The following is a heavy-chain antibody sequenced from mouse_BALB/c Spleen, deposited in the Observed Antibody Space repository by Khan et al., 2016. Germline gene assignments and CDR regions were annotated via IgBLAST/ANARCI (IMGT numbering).Heavy chain of an antibody. CDR1: GFDFSRYW. J-gene: IGHJ3*01. CDR3: ARAGYYGYLAY. Sequence: EVQLVESGGGLVQPGGSLKLSCAAAGFDFSRYWMSWVRQAPGKGLEWIGEINPDSSTINYTPSLKDKFIISRDNAKNTLYLQMSKVRSEDTARCYCARAGYYGYLAYWGQGTLVTVSA. D-gene: IGHD1-1*01. CDR2: INPDSSTI. V-gene: IGHV4-1*02.